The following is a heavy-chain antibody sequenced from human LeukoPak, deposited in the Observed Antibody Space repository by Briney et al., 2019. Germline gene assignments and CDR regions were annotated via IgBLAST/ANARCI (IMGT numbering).Heavy chain of an antibody. D-gene: IGHD3-16*02. V-gene: IGHV4-4*07. CDR3: AREGGGSNRCLD. CDR1: GGSISGYF. CDR2: IYATGTT. J-gene: IGHJ1*01. Sequence: SETPSLTCTVSGGSISGYFWSWIRQPAAKGLEWIGRIYATGTTNYNPSLKSRVTMSVDTSKNQFSLNLTSVTAADTAVYYCAREGGGSNRCLDWGQGTLVTVSS.